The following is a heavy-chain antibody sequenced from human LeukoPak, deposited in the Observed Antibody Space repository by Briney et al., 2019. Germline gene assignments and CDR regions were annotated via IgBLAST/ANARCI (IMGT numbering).Heavy chain of an antibody. CDR2: ISTFNGHT. D-gene: IGHD5-18*01. V-gene: IGHV1-18*01. Sequence: ASVKVSCKASGYTFTTYGISWVRQAPGHGLEWMGWISTFNGHTNYAQSRQDRVTMTTDTSTSTVYMELSSLISDDTAVYYCARVDTVNYYYYMDVWGKGTPVTISS. CDR1: GYTFTTYG. J-gene: IGHJ6*03. CDR3: ARVDTVNYYYYMDV.